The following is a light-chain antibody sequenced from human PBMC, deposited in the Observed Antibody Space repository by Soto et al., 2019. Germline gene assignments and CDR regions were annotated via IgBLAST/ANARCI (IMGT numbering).Light chain of an antibody. CDR2: AAS. CDR3: QQYADSPYI. V-gene: IGKV3-20*01. CDR1: QYISTRY. J-gene: IGKJ2*01. Sequence: EIVVTQSPGTLSLSPGERATLSCRISQYISTRYLAWYQQKPGQAPRLLIYAASNRATGIPGRFTGSGSGTEFTLTISRLEPEDFAVYYCQQYADSPYIFGQGTKLDI.